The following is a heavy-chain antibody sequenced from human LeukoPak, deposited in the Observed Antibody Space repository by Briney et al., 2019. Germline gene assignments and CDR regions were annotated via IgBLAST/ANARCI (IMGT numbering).Heavy chain of an antibody. D-gene: IGHD1-1*01. J-gene: IGHJ3*02. CDR2: ISPNSGGT. Sequence: ASVKVSCKASGYTFTGYYMHWVRRAPGQGLEWMGWISPNSGGTNYAQKFQGRVTMTRDTSISTAYMELSRLRSDDTAVYYCAREGGWNDPHAFDIWGQGTMVTVSS. V-gene: IGHV1-2*02. CDR1: GYTFTGYY. CDR3: AREGGWNDPHAFDI.